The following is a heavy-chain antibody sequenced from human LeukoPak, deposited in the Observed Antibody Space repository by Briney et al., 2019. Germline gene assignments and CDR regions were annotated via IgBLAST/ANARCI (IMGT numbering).Heavy chain of an antibody. V-gene: IGHV3-48*02. J-gene: IGHJ4*02. CDR1: GFTFSSYS. CDR2: ISSSSAMI. Sequence: PGGSLRLSCAASGFTFSSYSMNWVRQAPGKGREWVSYISSSSAMIYYADSVKGRFTISRDNAKNSLYLQMSSLRDEDTAVYYCARCPRWAHFDYWGQGTLVTVSS. CDR3: ARCPRWAHFDY. D-gene: IGHD4-23*01.